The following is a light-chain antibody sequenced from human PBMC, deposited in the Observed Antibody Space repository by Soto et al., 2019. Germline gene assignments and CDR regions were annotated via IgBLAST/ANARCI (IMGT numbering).Light chain of an antibody. CDR2: AAS. J-gene: IGKJ1*01. CDR3: QQYGSSSTWT. V-gene: IGKV3-20*01. Sequence: EIVLTQSPGTLSLSPGERATLSCRASQSVSSAYLAWYQHKPGQPPTLLIYAASSRVTGIPDRFSGSGSGTDCPLTISRLEPEDFAVYYCQQYGSSSTWTFGQGTKVEIK. CDR1: QSVSSAY.